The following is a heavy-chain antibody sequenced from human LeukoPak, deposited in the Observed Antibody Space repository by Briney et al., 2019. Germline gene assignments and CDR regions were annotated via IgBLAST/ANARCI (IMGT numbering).Heavy chain of an antibody. CDR1: GFTVSSNY. D-gene: IGHD2-15*01. J-gene: IGHJ4*02. CDR2: IYSGGST. CDR3: AGRLGYCSGGNCPTTDH. Sequence: GGSLRLSCAASGFTVSSNYMNWVRQAPGKGLEWVSVIYSGGSTYYADSVKGRFTISRDNSKNTLYLQMNSLRAEDTAVYYCAGRLGYCSGGNCPTTDHWGQGTLVTVSS. V-gene: IGHV3-53*01.